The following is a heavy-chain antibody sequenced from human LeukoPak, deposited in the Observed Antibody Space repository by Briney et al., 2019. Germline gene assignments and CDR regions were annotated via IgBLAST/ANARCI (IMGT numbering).Heavy chain of an antibody. V-gene: IGHV3-23*01. D-gene: IGHD3-3*01. J-gene: IGHJ3*02. Sequence: GGSLRLSCAASGFTFSSYSMNWVRQAPGKGLEWVSAISGSGGSTYYADSVKGRFTISRDNSKNTLYLQMNSLRAEDTAVYYCAKDLRFLEWFGEVGAFDIWGQGTMVTVSS. CDR2: ISGSGGST. CDR3: AKDLRFLEWFGEVGAFDI. CDR1: GFTFSSYS.